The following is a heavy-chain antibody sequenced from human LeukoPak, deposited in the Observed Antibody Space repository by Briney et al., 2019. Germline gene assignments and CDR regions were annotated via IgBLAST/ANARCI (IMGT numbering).Heavy chain of an antibody. CDR1: AFSFSGHW. J-gene: IGHJ4*02. D-gene: IGHD3-22*01. Sequence: GGSLILSCEGSAFSFSGHWMHWVRQAPCKGLEWVALINPDGSERYYVDSVKGRFTISRDNAKNSLFLQMDSLGAEDTALYYCARDKSISVISGSKFDCWGQGTLVTVSS. CDR2: INPDGSER. V-gene: IGHV3-7*03. CDR3: ARDKSISVISGSKFDC.